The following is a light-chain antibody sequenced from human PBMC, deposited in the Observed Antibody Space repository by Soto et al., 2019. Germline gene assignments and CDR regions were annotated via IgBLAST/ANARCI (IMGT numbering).Light chain of an antibody. V-gene: IGKV1-27*01. CDR3: QKYSSAPRT. Sequence: DIQMPQSPSSLSASVGDRVTITCRASHVISNYVAWYQQKPGKVPKLLIFAASTLQSGVPSRFSGSGSGTDFTLTISSLQPEDVATYYCQKYSSAPRTFGQGTKLEIK. CDR2: AAS. CDR1: HVISNY. J-gene: IGKJ1*01.